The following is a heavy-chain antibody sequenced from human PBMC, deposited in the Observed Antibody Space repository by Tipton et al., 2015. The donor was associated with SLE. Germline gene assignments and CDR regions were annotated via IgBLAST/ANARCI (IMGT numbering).Heavy chain of an antibody. Sequence: LRLSCAASGFTFSSYAMSWVRQAPGKGLEWIGYIYTSGSTNYNPSLKSRVTISVDTSKNQFSLKLSSVTAADTAVYYCARGGPGIAAAGDYWGQGTLVTVSS. CDR1: GFTFSSYA. J-gene: IGHJ4*02. CDR3: ARGGPGIAAAGDY. V-gene: IGHV4-4*09. D-gene: IGHD6-13*01. CDR2: IYTSGST.